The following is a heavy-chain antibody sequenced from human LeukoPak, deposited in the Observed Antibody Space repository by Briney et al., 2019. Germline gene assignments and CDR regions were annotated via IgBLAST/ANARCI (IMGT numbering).Heavy chain of an antibody. V-gene: IGHV3-23*01. CDR2: ISGSGGST. Sequence: PGGSLRLSCAASGFTFSTYAMLWVRQAPGKGLEWVSAISGSGGSTYYADSVKGRFTISRDNSKNTLYLQMNSLRAEDTAVYYCAKDRANWGSISWIDYWGQGTLVTVSS. D-gene: IGHD7-27*01. J-gene: IGHJ4*02. CDR1: GFTFSTYA. CDR3: AKDRANWGSISWIDY.